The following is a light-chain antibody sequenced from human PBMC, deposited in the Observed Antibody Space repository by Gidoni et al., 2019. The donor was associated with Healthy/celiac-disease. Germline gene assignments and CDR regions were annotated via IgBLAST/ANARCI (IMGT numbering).Light chain of an antibody. CDR3: QQYDIYPVT. J-gene: IGKJ4*01. Sequence: DIQMTQSPSTLSASVGDRVTITCRSRQRVNSWLAWYQQKPGKAPNLLIDKASSLESGVPARFSGSGSGTDFTLTISSLQPDNVATYYCQQYDIYPVTFGGGTKVEI. V-gene: IGKV1-5*03. CDR2: KAS. CDR1: QRVNSW.